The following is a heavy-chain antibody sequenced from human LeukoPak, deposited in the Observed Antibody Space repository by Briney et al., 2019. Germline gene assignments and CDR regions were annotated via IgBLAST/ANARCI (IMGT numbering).Heavy chain of an antibody. CDR1: GGSISSSNW. CDR3: ARRYNSVGPRGLEQFDY. D-gene: IGHD5-24*01. CDR2: IYHSGST. J-gene: IGHJ4*02. Sequence: SETLSLTCAVSGGSISSSNWWSWVRQPPGKGLEWIGEIYHSGSTNYNPSLKSRVTISVDTSKNQFSLKLSSVTAADTAVYYCARRYNSVGPRGLEQFDYWGQGTLVTVSS. V-gene: IGHV4-4*02.